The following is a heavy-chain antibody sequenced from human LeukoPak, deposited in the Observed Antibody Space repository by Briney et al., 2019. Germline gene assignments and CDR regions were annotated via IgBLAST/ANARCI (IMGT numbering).Heavy chain of an antibody. CDR3: ARAVGIRYFDWLSAYYFDY. CDR2: INPNSGGT. V-gene: IGHV1-2*02. D-gene: IGHD3-9*01. CDR1: GYTFTGCY. Sequence: ASVKVSCKASGYTFTGCYMHWVRQAAGQGLEWMGWINPNSGGTNYAQKFQGRVTMTRDTSISTAYMELSRLRSDDTAVYYCARAVGIRYFDWLSAYYFDYWGQGTLVTVSS. J-gene: IGHJ4*02.